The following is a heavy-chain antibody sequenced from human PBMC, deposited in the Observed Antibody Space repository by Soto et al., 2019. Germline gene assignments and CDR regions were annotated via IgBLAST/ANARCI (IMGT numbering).Heavy chain of an antibody. D-gene: IGHD3-22*01. CDR2: IIPIFGTA. Sequence: ASVKVSCKASGGTFSSYAISWVRQAPGQGLEWMGGIIPIFGTANYAQKFQGRVTITADESTSTAYMELSSLRSEDTAVYYCARENGFSSGPFDYWGQGTLVTVSS. V-gene: IGHV1-69*13. J-gene: IGHJ4*02. CDR3: ARENGFSSGPFDY. CDR1: GGTFSSYA.